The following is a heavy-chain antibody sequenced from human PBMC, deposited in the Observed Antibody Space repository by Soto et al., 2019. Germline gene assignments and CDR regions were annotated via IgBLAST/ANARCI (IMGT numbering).Heavy chain of an antibody. Sequence: GASVKVSCKASGYTFTSYYMHWVRQAPGQGLEWMGIINPSGGSTSYAQKFQGRVTMTRDTSTSTVYMELSSLRSEDTAVYYCARTIFGVVIADAFDIWGQGTMGTV. CDR3: ARTIFGVVIADAFDI. D-gene: IGHD3-3*01. CDR2: INPSGGST. V-gene: IGHV1-46*01. CDR1: GYTFTSYY. J-gene: IGHJ3*02.